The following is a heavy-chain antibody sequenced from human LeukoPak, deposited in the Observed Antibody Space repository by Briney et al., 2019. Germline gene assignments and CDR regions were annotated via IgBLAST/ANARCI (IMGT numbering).Heavy chain of an antibody. J-gene: IGHJ6*02. V-gene: IGHV1-24*01. CDR3: ATRLRSYYYYGMDV. CDR1: GYTLTELS. Sequence: ASVKVCCKVSGYTLTELSMHWVRQAPGKGLEWMGGFDPEDGETIYAQKFQGRVTMTEDTSTDTAYMELSSLRSEDTAVYYCATRLRSYYYYGMDVWGQGTTVTVSS. D-gene: IGHD3-16*01. CDR2: FDPEDGET.